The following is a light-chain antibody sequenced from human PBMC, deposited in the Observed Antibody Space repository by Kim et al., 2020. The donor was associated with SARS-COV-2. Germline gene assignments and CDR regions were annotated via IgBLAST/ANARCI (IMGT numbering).Light chain of an antibody. Sequence: QGVTISCSGSSSNIESNTVNWYQQLPGTAPKLLIYSNNQRPSGVPDRFSGSKSGTSASLAISGLQSEDEADYYCAPWDDSLNGWVFGGGTQLTVL. CDR1: SSNIESNT. CDR3: APWDDSLNGWV. J-gene: IGLJ3*02. V-gene: IGLV1-44*01. CDR2: SNN.